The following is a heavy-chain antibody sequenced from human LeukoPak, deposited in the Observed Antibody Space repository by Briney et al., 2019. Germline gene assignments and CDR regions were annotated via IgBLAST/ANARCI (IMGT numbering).Heavy chain of an antibody. V-gene: IGHV4-59*01. CDR1: GGSISSYY. CDR3: ARGYCSSTSCYRWFDP. J-gene: IGHJ5*02. Sequence: PSETLSLTCTVSGGSISSYYWSWIRQPPGQGLELIGYIYYSGSTNYNPSLKSRVTISVDTSKNQFSLKLSSVTAADTAVYYCARGYCSSTSCYRWFDPWGQGTLVTVSS. CDR2: IYYSGST. D-gene: IGHD2-2*02.